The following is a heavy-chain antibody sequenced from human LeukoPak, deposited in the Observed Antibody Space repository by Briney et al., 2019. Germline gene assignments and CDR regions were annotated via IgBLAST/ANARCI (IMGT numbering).Heavy chain of an antibody. Sequence: SVKVSCKASGGTFSSYAISWVRQAPGQGLEWMGGIIPIFGTANYAQKFQGRVTITADESTSTASMELSSLRSEDTAVYYCARPHCTNGVCYSDAFDIWGQGTMVTVSS. CDR3: ARPHCTNGVCYSDAFDI. V-gene: IGHV1-69*01. CDR2: IIPIFGTA. CDR1: GGTFSSYA. D-gene: IGHD2-8*01. J-gene: IGHJ3*02.